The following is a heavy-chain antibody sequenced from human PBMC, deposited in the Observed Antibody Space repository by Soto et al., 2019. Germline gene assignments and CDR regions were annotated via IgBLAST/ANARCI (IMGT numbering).Heavy chain of an antibody. CDR1: EFTFTYAW. CDR3: TSLYYGH. D-gene: IGHD3-16*02. V-gene: IGHV3-15*01. J-gene: IGHJ4*02. CDR2: IKSKTDGGTT. Sequence: EVQLVESGGDLVKPGGSLRLSCAASEFTFTYAWMSWVRQAPGKGLEWVGRIKSKTDGGTTVYAAPVKGRFTISRDESQNTLYLQMNSLKTEDTAVYYCTSLYYGHWGQGTLVTVSS.